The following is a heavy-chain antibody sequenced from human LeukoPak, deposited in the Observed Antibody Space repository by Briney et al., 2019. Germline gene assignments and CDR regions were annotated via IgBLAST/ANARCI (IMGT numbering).Heavy chain of an antibody. CDR1: GFTFSSYS. Sequence: PGGSLRLSCAASGFTFSSYSMNWVRQAPGKGLEWVSSISSSSSYIYYADSVKGRFTISRDNAKNSLYLQMNSLRAEDTAVYYCAKGSGWGTDYWGQGTLVTVSS. V-gene: IGHV3-21*01. CDR2: ISSSSSYI. J-gene: IGHJ4*02. CDR3: AKGSGWGTDY. D-gene: IGHD6-19*01.